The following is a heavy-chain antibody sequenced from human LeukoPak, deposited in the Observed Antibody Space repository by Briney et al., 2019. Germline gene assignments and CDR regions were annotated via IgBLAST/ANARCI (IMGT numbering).Heavy chain of an antibody. D-gene: IGHD3-22*01. CDR2: IYYSGST. V-gene: IGHV4-59*01. Sequence: SETLSLTCTVSGGSISSYYWSWIRQPPGKGLEWIGYIYYSGSTNYNPSLKSRVTISVDTSKNQFSLKLSSVTAADTAVYYCARVSGGYHYDSSGYYPWYYFDYWGQGTLVTVSS. J-gene: IGHJ4*02. CDR1: GGSISSYY. CDR3: ARVSGGYHYDSSGYYPWYYFDY.